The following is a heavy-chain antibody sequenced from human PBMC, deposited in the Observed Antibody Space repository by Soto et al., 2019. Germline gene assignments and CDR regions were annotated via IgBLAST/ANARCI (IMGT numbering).Heavy chain of an antibody. CDR3: ARGGMDIVLVPAAIGFFDY. V-gene: IGHV3-30-3*01. D-gene: IGHD2-2*03. Sequence: QVQLVESGGGVVQPGRSLRLSCAASGFTFSSYAMHWVRQAPGKGLEWVAVISYDGSNKYYADSVKGRFTISRDNSKNKLYLQMNSLRAEDTAVYYCARGGMDIVLVPAAIGFFDYWGQGTLVTVSS. J-gene: IGHJ4*02. CDR2: ISYDGSNK. CDR1: GFTFSSYA.